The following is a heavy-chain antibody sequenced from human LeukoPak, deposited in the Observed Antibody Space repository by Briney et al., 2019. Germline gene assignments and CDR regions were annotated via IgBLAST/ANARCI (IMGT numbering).Heavy chain of an antibody. CDR2: MNPNSGNT. CDR3: ASSVSSWYNGISVFDY. Sequence: ASVKVSCKASGYTFTSYGINWVRQATGQGLEWMGWMNPNSGNTGYAQKFQGRVTMTRNTSISTAYMELRSLRSEDTAVYYCASSVSSWYNGISVFDYWGQGTLVTVSS. V-gene: IGHV1-8*01. D-gene: IGHD6-13*01. J-gene: IGHJ4*02. CDR1: GYTFTSYG.